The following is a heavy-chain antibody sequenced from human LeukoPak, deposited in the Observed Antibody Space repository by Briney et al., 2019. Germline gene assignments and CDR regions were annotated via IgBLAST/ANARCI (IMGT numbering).Heavy chain of an antibody. Sequence: SVKVSCKASGYSFTNYVINWVRQAPGQGLEWMGRIIPIFGTANYAQKFQGRVTITTDESTSTAYMELSSLRSEDTAVYYCARVDQGYYDSSGYHYWGQGTLVTVSS. V-gene: IGHV1-69*05. CDR1: GYSFTNYV. D-gene: IGHD3-22*01. J-gene: IGHJ4*02. CDR2: IIPIFGTA. CDR3: ARVDQGYYDSSGYHY.